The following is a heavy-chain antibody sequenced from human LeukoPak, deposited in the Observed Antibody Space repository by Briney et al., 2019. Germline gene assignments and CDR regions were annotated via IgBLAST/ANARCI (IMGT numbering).Heavy chain of an antibody. CDR3: ARVRGPKRSGSFIDY. CDR2: IFYSGST. J-gene: IGHJ4*02. CDR1: GVSISTYF. D-gene: IGHD3-10*01. Sequence: SETLSLTCTVSGVSISTYFWSWIRQPPGKGLEWIGYIFYSGSTNYNPALTSRVTISVDTSKNQFSLKLSSVTAADTAVYYCARVRGPKRSGSFIDYWGQGTLVTVSS. V-gene: IGHV4-59*01.